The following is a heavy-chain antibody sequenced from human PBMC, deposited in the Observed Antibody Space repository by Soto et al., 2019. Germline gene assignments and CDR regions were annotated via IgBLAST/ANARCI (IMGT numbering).Heavy chain of an antibody. Sequence: QVHLVQSGAEVKKPGASVKVSCKASGYTFNSYGITWVRQAPGQGLEWMGWISAHNGNTDYAQQLQGRVIVTRDTSTSTAYMELRSLISDDTAVYYCARGRYGDYWGQGALVTVSS. D-gene: IGHD1-1*01. CDR1: GYTFNSYG. J-gene: IGHJ4*02. CDR3: ARGRYGDY. V-gene: IGHV1-18*01. CDR2: ISAHNGNT.